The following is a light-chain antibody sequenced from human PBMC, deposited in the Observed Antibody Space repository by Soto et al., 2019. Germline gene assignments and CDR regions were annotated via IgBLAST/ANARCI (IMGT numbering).Light chain of an antibody. CDR3: LEHDTYPLT. Sequence: DIQMTQSPSSLSASVGDRVTITCRTSQGIRNDLLGWYQLKPGKAPKCMIYNAFSLQRGVQSRYNGSETRTEFTLTICSLQPEEFATYYYLEHDTYPLTVGQGTKVEVK. V-gene: IGKV1-17*01. CDR2: NAF. J-gene: IGKJ1*01. CDR1: QGIRND.